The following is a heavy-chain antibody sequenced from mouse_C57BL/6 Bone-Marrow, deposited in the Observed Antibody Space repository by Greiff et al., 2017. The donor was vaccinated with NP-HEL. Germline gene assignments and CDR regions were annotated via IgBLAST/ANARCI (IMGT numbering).Heavy chain of an antibody. D-gene: IGHD2-1*01. Sequence: VQLHQSGAELVRPGTSVKVSCKASGYAFTNYLIAWVKQRPGQGLEWIGVINPGSGGTNYNEKFKGKATLTADKSSSTADMQRSSLTSEDSAVYFCARGGNYVDYAMDYWGQGTSVTVSS. CDR3: ARGGNYVDYAMDY. CDR2: INPGSGGT. CDR1: GYAFTNYL. J-gene: IGHJ4*01. V-gene: IGHV1-54*01.